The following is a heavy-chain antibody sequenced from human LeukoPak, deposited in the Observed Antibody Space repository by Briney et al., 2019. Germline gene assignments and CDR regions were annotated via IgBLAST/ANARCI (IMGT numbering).Heavy chain of an antibody. J-gene: IGHJ4*02. Sequence: GGSLRLSCVASGFSLTKSDMNWVRQAPGKGLEWVSYMGYSDEIAYYADSVKGRFTTSRDNAKNALYLQMTTLRAEDTAVYYCSKGRDGVGWGQGTLVIVSS. CDR2: MGYSDEIA. V-gene: IGHV3-48*03. CDR3: SKGRDGVG. D-gene: IGHD5-24*01. CDR1: GFSLTKSD.